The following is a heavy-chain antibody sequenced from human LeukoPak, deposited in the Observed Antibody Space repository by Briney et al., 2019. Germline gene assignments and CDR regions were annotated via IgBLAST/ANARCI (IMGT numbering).Heavy chain of an antibody. D-gene: IGHD4-11*01. V-gene: IGHV4-39*01. Sequence: SETLSLTCTVSGGSISSSSYYRGWIRQPPGKGLEWIGSIYYSGSTYYSPSLKSRVTISVDTSKNQFSLKLSSVTAADTAVYYCARLKVTTPYYYYYMDVWGKGTTVTVSS. CDR1: GGSISSSSYY. CDR2: IYYSGST. CDR3: ARLKVTTPYYYYYMDV. J-gene: IGHJ6*03.